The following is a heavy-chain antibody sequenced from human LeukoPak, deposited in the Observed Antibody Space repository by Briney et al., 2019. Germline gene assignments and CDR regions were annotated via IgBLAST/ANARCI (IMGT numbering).Heavy chain of an antibody. CDR2: INPDGSEK. CDR1: GFTFRTSW. V-gene: IGHV3-7*01. CDR3: ARDRGYSSFDY. Sequence: QAGGSLRLSCGASGFTFRTSWMNWVRQAPGKGLEWVASINPDGSEKYSVDSVKGRFTISRDNAKNSLYLQMNSLRAEDTAVYYCARDRGYSSFDYWGLGTLVTVSS. D-gene: IGHD6-19*01. J-gene: IGHJ4*02.